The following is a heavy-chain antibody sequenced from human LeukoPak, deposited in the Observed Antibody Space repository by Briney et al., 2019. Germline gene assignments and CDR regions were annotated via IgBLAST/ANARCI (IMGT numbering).Heavy chain of an antibody. CDR3: ARVRWSNGAFDI. J-gene: IGHJ3*02. CDR2: INTDGSST. V-gene: IGHV3-74*01. D-gene: IGHD3-3*01. CDR1: GFTVSSNY. Sequence: PGGSLRLSCAASGFTVSSNYMHWVRQAPGKGLVWVSRINTDGSSTSYADSVKGRFTISRDNAKNTLYLQMNSLRAEDTAVYYCARVRWSNGAFDIWGQGTMVTVSS.